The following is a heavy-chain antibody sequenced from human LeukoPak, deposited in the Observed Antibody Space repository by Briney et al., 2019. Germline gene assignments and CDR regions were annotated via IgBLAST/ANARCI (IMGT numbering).Heavy chain of an antibody. J-gene: IGHJ6*03. CDR1: GGTFSSYA. D-gene: IGHD3-3*01. CDR2: IIPILGIA. CDR3: AITDYDFWSGYIAYYYYYYMDV. V-gene: IGHV1-69*04. Sequence: ASVKVSCKASGGTFSSYAISWVRQAPGQGLEWMGRIIPILGIANYAQKFQGRVTITADKSTSTAYMELSSLRSEDTAVYYCAITDYDFWSGYIAYYYYYYMDVWGKGTTVTVSS.